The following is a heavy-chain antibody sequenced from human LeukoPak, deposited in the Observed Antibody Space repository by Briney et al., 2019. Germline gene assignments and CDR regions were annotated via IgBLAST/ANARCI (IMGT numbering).Heavy chain of an antibody. Sequence: PGGSLRLSCAGSGFTFKNHAMSWVRQAPGKGLEWVSAINSGGDATAYADSVRGRFTISRDNSKNTLYLQMNSLRAEDTAVYYCARGALWWELLGDAFDIWGQGTMVTVSS. CDR2: INSGGDAT. J-gene: IGHJ3*02. V-gene: IGHV3-23*01. D-gene: IGHD1-26*01. CDR3: ARGALWWELLGDAFDI. CDR1: GFTFKNHA.